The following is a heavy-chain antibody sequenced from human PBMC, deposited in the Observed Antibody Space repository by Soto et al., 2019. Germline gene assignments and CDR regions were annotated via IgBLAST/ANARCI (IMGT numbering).Heavy chain of an antibody. V-gene: IGHV4-31*03. D-gene: IGHD4-17*01. Sequence: PSETLSLTCTVSGGSISSGGYYWSWIRQHPGMGLEWIGYIYYSGSTYYNPSLKSRVTISVDTSKNQFSLKLSSVTAADTAVYYCARDQGNNGDYVGFRAFDIWGQGTMVTVSS. CDR1: GGSISSGGYY. J-gene: IGHJ3*02. CDR3: ARDQGNNGDYVGFRAFDI. CDR2: IYYSGST.